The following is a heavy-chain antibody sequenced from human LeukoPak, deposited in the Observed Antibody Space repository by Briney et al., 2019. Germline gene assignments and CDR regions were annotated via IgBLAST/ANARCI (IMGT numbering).Heavy chain of an antibody. CDR2: IYYSGST. CDR1: VGSISSGVSY. CDR3: ARSTTVRGASL. Sequence: SGTLSLTATVSVGSISSGVSYWGGIRQPPGKGLGWIGYIYYSGSTYYNPSLKSRVTISVDTSKNQFSLKLSSVTAADTAVYYCARSTTVRGASLWGQGTLVTVSS. J-gene: IGHJ4*02. V-gene: IGHV4-30-4*01. D-gene: IGHD3-10*01.